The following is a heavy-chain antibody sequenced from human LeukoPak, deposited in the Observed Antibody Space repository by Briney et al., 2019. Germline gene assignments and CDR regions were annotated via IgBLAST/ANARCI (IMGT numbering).Heavy chain of an antibody. CDR2: IYSSGST. Sequence: SETLSLTCTVSGGSISSYYWSWIRQPAGKGLEWIGRIYSSGSTNYNPSLKSRVTMSVDTSKNQFSLKLSSVTAADTAVSYCAREVEMGDFWSGSRGHFDLWGRGTLVTVSS. D-gene: IGHD3-3*01. J-gene: IGHJ2*01. V-gene: IGHV4-4*07. CDR1: GGSISSYY. CDR3: AREVEMGDFWSGSRGHFDL.